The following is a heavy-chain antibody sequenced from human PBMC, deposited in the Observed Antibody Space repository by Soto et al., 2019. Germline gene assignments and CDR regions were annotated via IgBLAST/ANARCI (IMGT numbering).Heavy chain of an antibody. D-gene: IGHD3-22*01. CDR3: ARAARGSYYYDSSVYSFPLYSYYGMDV. CDR1: GGTFSSYA. J-gene: IGHJ6*02. CDR2: IIPIFGTA. V-gene: IGHV1-69*01. Sequence: QVQLVQSGAEVKKPGSSVKVSCKASGGTFSSYAISWVRQAPGQGLEWMGGIIPIFGTATYAQKFQGRVTIPGDDSKRTAYMALSSLRSEDRAVSYCARAARGSYYYDSSVYSFPLYSYYGMDVWCQGTTVTVSS.